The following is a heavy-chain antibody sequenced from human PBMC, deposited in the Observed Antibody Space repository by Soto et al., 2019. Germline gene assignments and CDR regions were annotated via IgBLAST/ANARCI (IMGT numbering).Heavy chain of an antibody. CDR2: FDPEDGET. D-gene: IGHD6-19*01. Sequence: QVQLVQSGAEVKKPGASVKVSCKVSGYTLTELSMHWVRQAPGKGLEWMGGFDPEDGETIYAQKFQGRVTMTEDTSTEADYMEPSSLRSEDTGAYYCAAEYSSVWYYPTDWFDAWGQGTLVTVSS. CDR3: AAEYSSVWYYPTDWFDA. J-gene: IGHJ5*02. CDR1: GYTLTELS. V-gene: IGHV1-24*01.